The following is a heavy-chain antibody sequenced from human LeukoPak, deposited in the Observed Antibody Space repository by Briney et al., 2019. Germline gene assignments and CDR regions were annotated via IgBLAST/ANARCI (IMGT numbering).Heavy chain of an antibody. CDR3: ARQPGRDYYDSSGIEAFDI. CDR1: GGSISSGGYS. Sequence: PSETLSLTCAVSGGSISSGGYSWNWIRQPPGKGLEWIGYIYYSGTTYYNPSLKSRVTISIDTSKNQFSLKLSSVTAADTAVYYCARQPGRDYYDSSGIEAFDIWGQGTMVTVSS. CDR2: IYYSGTT. J-gene: IGHJ3*02. V-gene: IGHV4-30-4*07. D-gene: IGHD3-22*01.